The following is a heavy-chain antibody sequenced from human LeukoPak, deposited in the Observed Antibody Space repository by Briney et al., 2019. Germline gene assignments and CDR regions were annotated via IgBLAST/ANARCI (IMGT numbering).Heavy chain of an antibody. CDR1: GFMFSSYG. CDR3: AKNDGNYCDP. V-gene: IGHV3-30*02. J-gene: IGHJ5*02. Sequence: GGSLRLSCAASGFMFSSYGMHWVRQAPGKGLEWVAFIRYDGNNKHYADSVKGRFTISRDNSKNTLILQMNSLRPEDTAIYYYAKNDGNYCDPWGQGTLVTVSS. CDR2: IRYDGNNK. D-gene: IGHD1-26*01.